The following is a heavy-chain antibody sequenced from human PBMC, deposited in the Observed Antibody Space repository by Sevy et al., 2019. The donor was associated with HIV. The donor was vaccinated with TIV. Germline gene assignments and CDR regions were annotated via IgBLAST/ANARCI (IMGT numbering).Heavy chain of an antibody. CDR1: GYTFTGYY. V-gene: IGHV1-2*06. CDR3: AGFGSSSPPLYYYYGMDV. D-gene: IGHD6-6*01. J-gene: IGHJ6*02. CDR2: INPNSVGT. Sequence: ASVKVSCKASGYTFTGYYMHWVRQAPGQGLEWMGRINPNSVGTNYAQKFQGRVTMTRDTSISTAYMELSRLRSDDTAVYYCAGFGSSSPPLYYYYGMDVWGQGTTVTVSS.